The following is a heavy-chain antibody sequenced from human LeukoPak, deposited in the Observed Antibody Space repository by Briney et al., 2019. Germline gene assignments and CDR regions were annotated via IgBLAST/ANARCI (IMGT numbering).Heavy chain of an antibody. CDR3: ANYGRHFAS. J-gene: IGHJ4*02. V-gene: IGHV3-23*01. CDR1: GFTFNNYA. CDR2: VSSSGDKT. D-gene: IGHD4-17*01. Sequence: GASLRLSCAASGFTFNNYAMSWVRQAPGKGLEWVSLVSSSGDKTYYPESVKGRFTISRDNSKNTLYLQMNSLRAEDTAVYYCANYGRHFASWGQGTLVTVSP.